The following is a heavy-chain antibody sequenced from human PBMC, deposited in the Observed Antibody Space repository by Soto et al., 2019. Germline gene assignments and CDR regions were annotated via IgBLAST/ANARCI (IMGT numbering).Heavy chain of an antibody. J-gene: IGHJ6*02. CDR1: GDTFSSYA. CDR3: ARDSAQWPSSYFYYGMDV. CDR2: IIPMFDTP. V-gene: IGHV1-69*13. D-gene: IGHD6-19*01. Sequence: SSVKVSCKASGDTFSSYAISWVRQAPGQGLEWMEGIIPMFDTPHYAQRFQGRVTITADESTSTDYMELSSLRSDDTAMYFCARDSAQWPSSYFYYGMDVWGQGTTVTVSS.